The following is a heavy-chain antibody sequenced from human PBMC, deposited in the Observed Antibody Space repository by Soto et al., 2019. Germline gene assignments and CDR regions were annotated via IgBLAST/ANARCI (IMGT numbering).Heavy chain of an antibody. D-gene: IGHD3-3*02. V-gene: IGHV3-74*03. Sequence: EVQLVESGGGLVQPGESLRLSCAASGLTFRSYWMHWVRQAPGKGLVWVSRINTDGSVAMYVDYVKGRFTIPRDNAKNTLDLHMNSLRAEDTAVYYCVRDMHLWRLDSWGLGTLVTVSS. CDR2: INTDGSVA. CDR1: GLTFRSYW. CDR3: VRDMHLWRLDS. J-gene: IGHJ4*02.